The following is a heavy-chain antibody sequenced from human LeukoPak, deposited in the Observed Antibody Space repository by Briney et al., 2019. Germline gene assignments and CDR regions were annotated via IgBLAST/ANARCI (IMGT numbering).Heavy chain of an antibody. CDR3: ARGGNLEN. J-gene: IGHJ4*02. CDR1: GFTFGSHA. CDR2: INEDGGER. V-gene: IGHV3-7*01. D-gene: IGHD1-14*01. Sequence: GGSLRLSCEASGFTFGSHAMYWVRQAPGKGLEWVANINEDGGERHYVDTVKGRFTISRDNAKNSLYLQMNSLRAEDTAVYYCARGGNLENWGRGTLVTVSS.